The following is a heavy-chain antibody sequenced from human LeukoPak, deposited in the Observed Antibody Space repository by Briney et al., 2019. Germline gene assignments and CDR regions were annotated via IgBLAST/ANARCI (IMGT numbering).Heavy chain of an antibody. D-gene: IGHD3-22*01. CDR1: GFTFSSYA. J-gene: IGHJ3*02. CDR2: ISYDGSNK. V-gene: IGHV3-30-3*01. CDR3: AKVNYDSSGYDAFDI. Sequence: PGRSLRLSCAASGFTFSSYAMHWVRQAPGKGLEWVAVISYDGSNKYYADSVKGRFTISRDNSKNTLYLQMNSLRAEDTAVYYCAKVNYDSSGYDAFDIWGQGTMVTVSS.